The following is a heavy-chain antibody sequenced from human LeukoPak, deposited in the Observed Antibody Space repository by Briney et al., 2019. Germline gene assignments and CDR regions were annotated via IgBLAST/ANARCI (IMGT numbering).Heavy chain of an antibody. Sequence: SVTVSFTASGGTFSIYAISWVRQAPGQGLEWMGGIIPIFGTANYAQKFQGRVTITADESTSTAYMELSSLRSEDTAVYYCARGQWLVLGTFDYWGQGTLVTVSS. D-gene: IGHD6-19*01. CDR2: IIPIFGTA. V-gene: IGHV1-69*01. J-gene: IGHJ4*02. CDR3: ARGQWLVLGTFDY. CDR1: GGTFSIYA.